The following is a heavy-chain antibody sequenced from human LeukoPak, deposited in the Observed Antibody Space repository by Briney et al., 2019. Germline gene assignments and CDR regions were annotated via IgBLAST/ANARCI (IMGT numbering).Heavy chain of an antibody. CDR3: ARGGLRSISVYYYYYMDV. CDR1: GYTFTSYD. J-gene: IGHJ6*03. CDR2: MNPNSGDT. D-gene: IGHD4-17*01. V-gene: IGHV1-8*03. Sequence: ASVKVSCKASGYTFTSYDINWVRQATGQGLEWMGWMNPNSGDTGYAQKFQGRVTITRNTSISTAYMELSSLRSEDTAVYYCARGGLRSISVYYYYYMDVWGKGTTVTVSS.